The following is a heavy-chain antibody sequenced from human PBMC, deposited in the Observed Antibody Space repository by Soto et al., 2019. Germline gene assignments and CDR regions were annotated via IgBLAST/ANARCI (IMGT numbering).Heavy chain of an antibody. J-gene: IGHJ6*02. V-gene: IGHV3-30*18. CDR2: ISYDGSNK. D-gene: IGHD6-6*01. CDR1: GFTFSSYG. Sequence: QVQLVESGGGVVQPGRSLRLSCAASGFTFSSYGMHWVRQAPGKGLEWVAVISYDGSNKYYADSVKGRFTISRDNSKNTLYLQMNSLRAEDTAVYYCAKDLYQYSSSDSGMDVWGQGTTVTVSS. CDR3: AKDLYQYSSSDSGMDV.